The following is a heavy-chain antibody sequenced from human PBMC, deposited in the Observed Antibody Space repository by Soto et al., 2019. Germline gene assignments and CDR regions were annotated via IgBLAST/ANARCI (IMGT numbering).Heavy chain of an antibody. CDR3: ARESGGATATLDYYYFYMDV. CDR2: INPNSGVT. D-gene: IGHD5-12*01. CDR1: GDTFTDYY. Sequence: QVQLVQSGAEVKKPGVSVTVSCRTSGDTFTDYYIHWVRQAPGQGLEWMGWINPNSGVTKYAQKFQGWVSMTRDTSIRTVYMQLSRLRSDDTAVYYCARESGGATATLDYYYFYMDVWGTGTTVTVSS. J-gene: IGHJ6*03. V-gene: IGHV1-2*04.